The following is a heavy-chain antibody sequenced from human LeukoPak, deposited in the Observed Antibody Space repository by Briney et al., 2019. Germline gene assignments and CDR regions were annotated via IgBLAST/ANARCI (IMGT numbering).Heavy chain of an antibody. CDR2: IYYTGST. V-gene: IGHV4-59*01. D-gene: IGHD5-18*01. CDR3: ARDVRYSYFDS. CDR1: GGSMSNDY. J-gene: IGHJ4*02. Sequence: SETLFLTCSVSGGSMSNDYWHWIRQPPGQGLEWIGYIYYTGSTNYNPSLKSRVTMSLDTSKNQFSLRLSSVTAADTAVYYCARDVRYSYFDSWGQGTLVTVSS.